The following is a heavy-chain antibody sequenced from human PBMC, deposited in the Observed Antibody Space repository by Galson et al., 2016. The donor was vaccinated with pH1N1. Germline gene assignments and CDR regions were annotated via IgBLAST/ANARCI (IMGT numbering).Heavy chain of an antibody. D-gene: IGHD5-18*01. CDR3: AKASGYSYGPLDY. V-gene: IGHV1-18*01. J-gene: IGHJ4*02. CDR2: ISAYDGNT. CDR1: GYTFSNYG. Sequence: SVKVSCKASGYTFSNYGLTWVRQAPGQGLEWMGWISAYDGNTIYAQRFQGRVTMTTDTSTSTADTELGSLRPDDTAIYYCAKASGYSYGPLDYWGQGTLVTVSS.